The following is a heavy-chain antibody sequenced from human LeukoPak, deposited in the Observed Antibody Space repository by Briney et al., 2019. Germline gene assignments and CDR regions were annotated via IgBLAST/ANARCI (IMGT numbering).Heavy chain of an antibody. V-gene: IGHV3-23*01. J-gene: IGHJ6*03. CDR2: ISGSGGST. Sequence: PGGSLRLSCAASGFTFSSYAMSWVRQAPGKGLEWVSAISGSGGSTYYADSVKGRFTISRDNSKNTLYLQMNSLRAEDTAVYYCAKWDGVTVTPHYYYYYYMDVWGKGTTVTVSS. CDR1: GFTFSSYA. D-gene: IGHD4-17*01. CDR3: AKWDGVTVTPHYYYYYYMDV.